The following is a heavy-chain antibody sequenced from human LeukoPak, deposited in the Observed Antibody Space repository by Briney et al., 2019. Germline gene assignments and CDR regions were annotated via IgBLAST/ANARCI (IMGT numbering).Heavy chain of an antibody. J-gene: IGHJ4*02. D-gene: IGHD5-12*01. Sequence: SETLSLTCTVSGGSISGYYWNWIRQPPGKGLEWIAYIFFSGSTDYNPSLKSRATISVDTSKNQFSLKLSSVTAADTAVYYCARGYRDYFNYWGQGTLVTVSS. CDR2: IFFSGST. CDR1: GGSISGYY. CDR3: ARGYRDYFNY. V-gene: IGHV4-59*08.